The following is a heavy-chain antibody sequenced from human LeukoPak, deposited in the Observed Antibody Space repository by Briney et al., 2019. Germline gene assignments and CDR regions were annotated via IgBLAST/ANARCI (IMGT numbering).Heavy chain of an antibody. D-gene: IGHD3-16*01. V-gene: IGHV3-30*02. J-gene: IGHJ4*02. CDR3: AKSNSYAVDY. CDR2: IRNDGSKE. Sequence: GGSLRLSCAASVFTFSSSGMHWVRQAPGKGLEWVTFIRNDGSKEYYADSVKGRVTISRDNSKNTLYLQLNNLRPEDSAVYYCAKSNSYAVDYWGWGKLVTVSS. CDR1: VFTFSSSG.